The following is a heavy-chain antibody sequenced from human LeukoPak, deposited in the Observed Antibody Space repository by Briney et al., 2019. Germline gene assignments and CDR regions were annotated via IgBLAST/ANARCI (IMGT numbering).Heavy chain of an antibody. D-gene: IGHD4-17*01. Sequence: SETLSLTCAVYGGSFSGYYGSWIRQPPGKGLEWIGEINHSGSTNYNPSLKSRVTISVDTSKNQFSLKLSSVTAADTAVYYCARWGHYGPLGYWGQGTLVTVSS. J-gene: IGHJ4*02. CDR3: ARWGHYGPLGY. CDR2: INHSGST. CDR1: GGSFSGYY. V-gene: IGHV4-34*01.